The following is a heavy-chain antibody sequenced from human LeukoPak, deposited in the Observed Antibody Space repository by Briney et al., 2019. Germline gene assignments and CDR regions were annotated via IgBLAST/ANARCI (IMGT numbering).Heavy chain of an antibody. CDR2: IKYDGNEK. J-gene: IGHJ5*01. CDR1: GFTFSVSW. Sequence: GGSLRLSCAASGFTFSVSWMSWVRQAPGKGLEWVANIKYDGNEKYYADSVKGRFTISRDNAKNSVSLQMNSLRAEDTAIYYCAKFGELPMFDSWGQGTLVTVSS. CDR3: AKFGELPMFDS. V-gene: IGHV3-7*01. D-gene: IGHD3-10*01.